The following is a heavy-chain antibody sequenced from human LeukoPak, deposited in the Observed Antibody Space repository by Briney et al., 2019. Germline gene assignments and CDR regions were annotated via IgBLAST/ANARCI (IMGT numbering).Heavy chain of an antibody. V-gene: IGHV4-34*01. J-gene: IGHJ4*02. CDR1: GGSFSGYY. CDR2: INHSGST. CDR3: ARTSSTSPGGGYYFDY. D-gene: IGHD2-2*01. Sequence: SSETLSLTCAVYGGSFSGYYWSWIRQPPGKGLEWIGEINHSGSTNYNPSLKSRVTISVDPSKNQFSLKLSSVTAADTAVYYCARTSSTSPGGGYYFDYWGQGNLVTVSS.